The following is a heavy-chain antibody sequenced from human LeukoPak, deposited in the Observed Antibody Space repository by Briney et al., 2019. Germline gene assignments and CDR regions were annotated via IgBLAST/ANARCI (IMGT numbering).Heavy chain of an antibody. V-gene: IGHV3-23*01. CDR1: GYIVSSYA. Sequence: QTGGSLRLSCATSGYIVSSYAMSWASQQPGGGLEWVSCISGSVVSIYYADSVTGRLTPYTIKSKSSLYLQMTSLRAGDTAVYYCAKARGEQSGGSNYWGQGTQVIVSS. J-gene: IGHJ4*02. CDR2: ISGSVVSI. D-gene: IGHD2-15*01. CDR3: AKARGEQSGGSNY.